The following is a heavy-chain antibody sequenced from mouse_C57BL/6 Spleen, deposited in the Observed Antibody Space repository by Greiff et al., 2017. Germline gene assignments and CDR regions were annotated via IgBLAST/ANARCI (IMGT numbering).Heavy chain of an antibody. CDR3: ARCYGNFYWYFDV. Sequence: EVKLMESGGGLVKPGGSLKLSCAASGFTFSDYGMHWVRQAPEKGLEWVAYISSGSSTIYYADTVKGRFTISRDNAKNTLFLQMTSLRSEDTAMYYCARCYGNFYWYFDVWGTGTTVTVSS. D-gene: IGHD2-1*01. CDR2: ISSGSSTI. J-gene: IGHJ1*03. CDR1: GFTFSDYG. V-gene: IGHV5-17*01.